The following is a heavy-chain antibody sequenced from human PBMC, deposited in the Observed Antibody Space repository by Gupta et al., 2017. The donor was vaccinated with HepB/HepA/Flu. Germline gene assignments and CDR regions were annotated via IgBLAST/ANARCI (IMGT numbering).Heavy chain of an antibody. CDR2: IFSNDAK. CDR3: ARIYAGDRAHQSFDP. CDR1: GFSLNNVSMG. D-gene: IGHD7-27*01. J-gene: IGHJ5*02. V-gene: IGHV2-26*01. Sequence: QVTLEESGPVLVKPTETLTLTCTVSGFSLNNVSMGVSWIRQPPGKALEWLAHIFSNDAKFYITSLRSRRTISKDTSKSQVVLTMTSMDPVDTATYYCARIYAGDRAHQSFDPWGQGSLGTVSS.